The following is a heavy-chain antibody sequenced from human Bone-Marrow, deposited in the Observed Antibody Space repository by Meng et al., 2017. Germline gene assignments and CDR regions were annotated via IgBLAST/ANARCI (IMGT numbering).Heavy chain of an antibody. Sequence: GESLKISCAASGFTFSSYGMHWVRQAPGKGLEWVAVIWYDGSNKYYADSVKGRFTISRDNSKNTLYLQMNSLRAEDTAVYYCARDAGLVGTAMVPFDPWGQGTLVTVSS. J-gene: IGHJ5*02. CDR1: GFTFSSYG. CDR2: IWYDGSNK. CDR3: ARDAGLVGTAMVPFDP. D-gene: IGHD5-18*01. V-gene: IGHV3-33*01.